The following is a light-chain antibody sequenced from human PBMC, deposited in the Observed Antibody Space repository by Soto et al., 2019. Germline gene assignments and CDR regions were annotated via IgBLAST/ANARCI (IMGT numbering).Light chain of an antibody. Sequence: QSVLTQPASVSGSPGQSITISCTGTSGDVGSYNLVSWYQHHPGKAPKLMLFEGSKRPSGVSNRFSGSKSGNTASLTISGLQAEDEADYYCCSYAGGRNVFGTGTKVTVL. CDR1: SGDVGSYNL. CDR2: EGS. V-gene: IGLV2-23*03. CDR3: CSYAGGRNV. J-gene: IGLJ1*01.